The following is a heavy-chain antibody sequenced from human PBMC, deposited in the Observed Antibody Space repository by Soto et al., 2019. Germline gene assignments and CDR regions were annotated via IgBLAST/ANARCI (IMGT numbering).Heavy chain of an antibody. Sequence: GGSLRLSCAASGFTFDDYAMHWVRQAPGKGLEWVSGISWNSGSIGYADSVKGRFTISRDNAKNSLYLQMSSLRAEDTALYYCAKDISLYYYDRSGYTVDAFDIWGQGTMVTVSS. CDR3: AKDISLYYYDRSGYTVDAFDI. D-gene: IGHD3-22*01. CDR1: GFTFDDYA. CDR2: ISWNSGSI. J-gene: IGHJ3*02. V-gene: IGHV3-9*01.